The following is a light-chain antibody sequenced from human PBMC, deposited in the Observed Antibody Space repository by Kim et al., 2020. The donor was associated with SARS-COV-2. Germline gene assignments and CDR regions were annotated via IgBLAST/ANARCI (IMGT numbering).Light chain of an antibody. CDR1: SSNIGNNY. Sequence: QSVLTQPPSVSAAPGQKVTISCSGGSSNIGNNYVSWYQHLPGTAPKLLIYDNNQRPSGIPDRFSGSKSGTSATLGITGLQSGDEADYYCATWDSSLSAGVFGVGTQLTVL. CDR3: ATWDSSLSAGV. J-gene: IGLJ3*02. V-gene: IGLV1-51*01. CDR2: DNN.